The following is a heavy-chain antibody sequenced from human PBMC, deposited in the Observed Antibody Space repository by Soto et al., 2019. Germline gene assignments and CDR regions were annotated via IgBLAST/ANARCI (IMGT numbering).Heavy chain of an antibody. CDR2: ISAYNGNT. V-gene: IGHV1-18*01. CDR3: ARGSQEQQGMLVRHYYYMDV. CDR1: GYTFTSYG. Sequence: ASVKVSCKASGYTFTSYGISWVRQAPGQGLEWMGWISAYNGNTNYAQKLQGRVTMTTDTSTSTAYMELRSLRSDDTAVYYCARGSQEQQGMLVRHYYYMDVWGKGTTVTVSS. J-gene: IGHJ6*03. D-gene: IGHD6-13*01.